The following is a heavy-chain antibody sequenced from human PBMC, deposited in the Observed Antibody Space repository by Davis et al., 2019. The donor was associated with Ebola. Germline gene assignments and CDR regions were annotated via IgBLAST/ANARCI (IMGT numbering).Heavy chain of an antibody. CDR3: ARFPVVYYYYYGMDV. V-gene: IGHV4-34*01. CDR2: INHSGST. J-gene: IGHJ6*02. CDR1: GFNVGSNY. D-gene: IGHD2-15*01. Sequence: GSLRLSCAASGFNVGSNYMNWVRQAPGKGLEWIGEINHSGSTNYNPSLKSRVTISVDTSKNQFSLKLSSVTAADTAVYYCARFPVVYYYYYGMDVWGQGTTVTVSS.